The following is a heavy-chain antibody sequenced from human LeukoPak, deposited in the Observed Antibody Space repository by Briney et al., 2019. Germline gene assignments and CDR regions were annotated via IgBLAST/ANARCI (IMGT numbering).Heavy chain of an antibody. J-gene: IGHJ4*01. V-gene: IGHV4-39*01. Sequence: PSETLSLTCTVSGGSISSSSYYWGWIRQPPGKGLEWIGSIYYSGSTYYNPSLKSRVTISVDTSKNQFSLKLSSVIAADTAVYYCARHVLTAGTDYWGQGTLVTVSS. CDR2: IYYSGST. D-gene: IGHD7-27*01. CDR1: GGSISSSSYY. CDR3: ARHVLTAGTDY.